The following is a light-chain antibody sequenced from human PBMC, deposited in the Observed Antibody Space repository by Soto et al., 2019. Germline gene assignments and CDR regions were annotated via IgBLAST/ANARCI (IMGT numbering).Light chain of an antibody. CDR1: QSVSSHY. CDR3: QQYGSSPKT. Sequence: EIVMTQSPATLSVPPGERATLSCRASQSVSSHYLAWYQQKPGQAPRLLIYGASTRATGIPARFSGSGSGTDFTLTISRLEPEDFAVYYCQQYGSSPKTFGQGTKVDIK. CDR2: GAS. V-gene: IGKV3-20*01. J-gene: IGKJ1*01.